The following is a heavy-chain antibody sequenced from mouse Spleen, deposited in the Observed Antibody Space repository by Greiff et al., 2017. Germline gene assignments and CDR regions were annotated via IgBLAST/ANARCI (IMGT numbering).Heavy chain of an antibody. CDR2: ISGGGSYT. CDR1: GFTFSSYG. D-gene: IGHD3-2*01. CDR3: ARQAPLDSSGLFAY. V-gene: IGHV5-9-2*01. J-gene: IGHJ3*01. Sequence: EVKVVESGGGLVKPGGSLKLSCAASGFTFSSYGMSWVRQTPEQRLEWVATISGGGSYTYYPDSVKGRFTISRDNAKNNLYLQMSSLRSEDTALYYCARQAPLDSSGLFAYWGQGTLVTVSA.